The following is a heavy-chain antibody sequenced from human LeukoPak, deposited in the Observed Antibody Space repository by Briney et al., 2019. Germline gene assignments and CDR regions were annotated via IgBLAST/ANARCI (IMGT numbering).Heavy chain of an antibody. Sequence: SETLSLTCTVSGYSISSGSYWGWIRQPPGKGLECIGSIYHSGSTYYNPSLKSRVTISVDTSKNQFSLNPSSVTAADTAMYYCARAVGTSRNFFDYWGQGTLVTVSS. J-gene: IGHJ4*02. CDR3: ARAVGTSRNFFDY. D-gene: IGHD4-23*01. CDR1: GYSISSGSY. CDR2: IYHSGST. V-gene: IGHV4-38-2*02.